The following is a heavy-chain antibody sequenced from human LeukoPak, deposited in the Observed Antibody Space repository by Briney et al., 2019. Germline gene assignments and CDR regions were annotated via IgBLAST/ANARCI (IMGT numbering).Heavy chain of an antibody. D-gene: IGHD2-15*01. CDR2: INTNTGNP. CDR3: ARGYCSGGSCLTDNDY. Sequence: ASVKVSCKASGYTLTSHAMNWVRQAPGQGLEWMGWINTNTGNPTYAQGFTGRSVFSLDTSVSTAYLQISSLTAEDTAVYYCARGYCSGGSCLTDNDYWGQGTLVTVSS. V-gene: IGHV7-4-1*02. J-gene: IGHJ4*02. CDR1: GYTLTSHA.